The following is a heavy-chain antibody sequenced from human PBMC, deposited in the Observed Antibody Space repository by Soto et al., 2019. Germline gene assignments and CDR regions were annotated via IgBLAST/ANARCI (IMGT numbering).Heavy chain of an antibody. CDR1: GFTFSSYG. Sequence: GGSLRLSCAASGFTFSSYGMHWVRQAPGKGLEWVAVISYDGSNKYYADSVKGRFTISRDNSKNTLYLQMNSLRAEDTAVYYCAKVGIRIKESWSQFDYWGQGTPVTVSS. D-gene: IGHD1-20*01. V-gene: IGHV3-30*18. CDR3: AKVGIRIKESWSQFDY. CDR2: ISYDGSNK. J-gene: IGHJ4*02.